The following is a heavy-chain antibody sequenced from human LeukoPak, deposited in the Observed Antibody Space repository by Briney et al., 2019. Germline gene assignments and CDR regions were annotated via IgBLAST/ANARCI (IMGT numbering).Heavy chain of an antibody. D-gene: IGHD3-22*01. Sequence: PGGSLRLSCAASGFTFSSYGMHWVRQAPGKGLEWEAVIWYDGSNKYYADSVTGPFTISRDNYKNTLYLQMNRLRAEDTAVYYCARGVLEEYYCDSSGHDAFDIWGQGTMVTVPS. CDR3: ARGVLEEYYCDSSGHDAFDI. CDR1: GFTFSSYG. J-gene: IGHJ3*02. CDR2: IWYDGSNK. V-gene: IGHV3-33*01.